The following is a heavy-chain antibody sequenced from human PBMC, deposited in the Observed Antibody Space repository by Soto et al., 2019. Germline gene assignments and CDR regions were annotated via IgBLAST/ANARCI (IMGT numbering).Heavy chain of an antibody. D-gene: IGHD1-26*01. CDR1: GLTFSGSA. V-gene: IGHV3-73*02. Sequence: EVPLVESGGGLVQPGGSLKVSCAASGLTFSGSAIHWVRQAPGKGLEWVGRIRSKANSYATAYAASVKGRFTISRDDSKNTAYLQMNSPKTEDTAVYYCTVGLDYWGQGTLVTVSS. CDR3: TVGLDY. CDR2: IRSKANSYAT. J-gene: IGHJ4*02.